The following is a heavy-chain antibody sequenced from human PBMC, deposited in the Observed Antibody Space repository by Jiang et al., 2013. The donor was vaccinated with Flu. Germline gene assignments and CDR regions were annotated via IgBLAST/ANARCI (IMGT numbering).Heavy chain of an antibody. Sequence: LLKPSETLSLTCTVSGDSTSSYYWIWIRQPAGMGLEWIGRIYTSGSTNYNPSLKSRVTMSVDTSKNQFSLNLSSVTAADTAVYYCARGTFGGNAIDYWGQGTLVTVTS. CDR3: ARGTFGGNAIDY. J-gene: IGHJ4*02. CDR2: IYTSGST. CDR1: GDSTSSYY. V-gene: IGHV4-4*07. D-gene: IGHD4-23*01.